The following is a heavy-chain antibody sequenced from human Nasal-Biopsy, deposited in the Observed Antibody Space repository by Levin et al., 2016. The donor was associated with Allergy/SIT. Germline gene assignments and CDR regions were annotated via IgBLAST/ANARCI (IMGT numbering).Heavy chain of an antibody. CDR2: ISNSGNT. Sequence: SETLSLTCSVSGDSISSPFWSWMRQSPEKGLEWIGDISNSGNTNYGPSFRGRVTMSQDTSKKQLFLNLNSVTAADTAIYYCATNSGRAFLDSWGQGTQVTVSS. D-gene: IGHD3-10*01. V-gene: IGHV4-59*11. CDR3: ATNSGRAFLDS. CDR1: GDSISSPF. J-gene: IGHJ4*02.